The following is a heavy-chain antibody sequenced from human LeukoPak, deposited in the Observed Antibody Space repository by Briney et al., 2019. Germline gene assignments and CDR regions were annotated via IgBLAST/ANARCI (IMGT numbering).Heavy chain of an antibody. D-gene: IGHD2-15*01. CDR2: ISYDGSNK. Sequence: PGGSLRLSCAASGFTFSSYAMHWVRQAPGKGLEWVAVISYDGSNKHYADSVKGRFTISRDNFKNTLYLEMNSLRAEDTAVYYCARGCVGYCSGGSCSDWGQGTLVTVSS. CDR1: GFTFSSYA. V-gene: IGHV3-30-3*01. J-gene: IGHJ4*02. CDR3: ARGCVGYCSGGSCSD.